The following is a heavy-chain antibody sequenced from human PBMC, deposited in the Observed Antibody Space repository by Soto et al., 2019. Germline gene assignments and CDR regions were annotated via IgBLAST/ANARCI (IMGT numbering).Heavy chain of an antibody. V-gene: IGHV3-49*03. Sequence: GGSLRLSCTASGFTFGDYAMSWFRQAPGKGLEWVGFIRSKAYGGTTEYAASVKGRFTISRDDSKSIAYLQMNSLKTEDTAVYYCNREISSYYDFWSGYYIGGPFDYWGQGTLVTVSS. CDR2: IRSKAYGGTT. CDR1: GFTFGDYA. D-gene: IGHD3-3*01. CDR3: NREISSYYDFWSGYYIGGPFDY. J-gene: IGHJ4*02.